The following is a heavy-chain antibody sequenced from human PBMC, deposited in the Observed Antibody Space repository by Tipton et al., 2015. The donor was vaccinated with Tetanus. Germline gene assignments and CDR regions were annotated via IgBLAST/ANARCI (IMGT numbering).Heavy chain of an antibody. V-gene: IGHV4-59*11. CDR3: TGDDYYDTSLRDYYGMDV. CDR1: GDSLSSLL. CDR2: IDHSGNT. D-gene: IGHD3-22*01. Sequence: TLSLTCTVSGDSLSSLLWTWTRLSPGKGLEWIGYIDHSGNTNYNPSLRSRVTMSLDTSKNQFSLKVTSVTAADTAVYFCTGDDYYDTSLRDYYGMDVWGPGTTVTVSS. J-gene: IGHJ6*02.